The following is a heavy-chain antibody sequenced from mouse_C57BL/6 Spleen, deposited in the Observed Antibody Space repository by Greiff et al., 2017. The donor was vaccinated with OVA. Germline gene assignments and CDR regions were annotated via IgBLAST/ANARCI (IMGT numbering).Heavy chain of an antibody. Sequence: EVQLQQSGPELVKPGASVKISCKASGYTFTDYYMNWVKQSHGKSLEWIGDINPNNGGTSYNQKFKGKATLTVDKSSSTAYMELRSLTSEDSAVYYCARGGANWDDAMDYWGQGTSVTVSS. V-gene: IGHV1-26*01. J-gene: IGHJ4*01. CDR2: INPNNGGT. D-gene: IGHD4-1*02. CDR1: GYTFTDYY. CDR3: ARGGANWDDAMDY.